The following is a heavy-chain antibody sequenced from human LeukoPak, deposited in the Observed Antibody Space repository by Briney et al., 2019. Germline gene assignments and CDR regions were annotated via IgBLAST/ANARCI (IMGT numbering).Heavy chain of an antibody. J-gene: IGHJ4*02. CDR3: ARHYYDSSGYYPLYFDY. V-gene: IGHV4-34*01. CDR1: GGSFSGYY. CDR2: INHSGST. D-gene: IGHD3-22*01. Sequence: PSETLSLTCAVYGGSFSGYYWSWIRQPPGKGLEWIGEINHSGSTNYNPSLKSRVTISVETSKKQFSLKLSSVTAADTAVYYCARHYYDSSGYYPLYFDYWGQGTLVTVSS.